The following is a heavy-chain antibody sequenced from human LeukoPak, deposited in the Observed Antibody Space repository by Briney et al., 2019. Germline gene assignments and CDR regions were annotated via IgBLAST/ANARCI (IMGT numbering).Heavy chain of an antibody. CDR1: GFTVSSNY. CDR3: ARAVGVTAIHNAFDI. J-gene: IGHJ3*02. CDR2: IYSGGGT. V-gene: IGHV3-66*02. Sequence: GGSLRLSCAASGFTVSSNYMSWLRQAPGKGLEWVSVIYSGGGTDYADSVKGRFTISRDNSKNTLYLQMNSLRAEDTAVYYCARAVGVTAIHNAFDIWGQGTMVTVPS. D-gene: IGHD2-21*02.